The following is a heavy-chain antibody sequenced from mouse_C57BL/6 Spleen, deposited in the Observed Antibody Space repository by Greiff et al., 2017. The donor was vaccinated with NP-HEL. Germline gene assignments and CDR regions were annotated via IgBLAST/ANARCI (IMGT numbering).Heavy chain of an antibody. J-gene: IGHJ2*01. D-gene: IGHD1-1*01. Sequence: EVHLVESGGGLVKPGGSLKLSCAASGFTFSSYAMSWVRQTPEKRLEWVATISDGGSYTYYPDNVKGRFTISRDNAKNNLYLQMSHLKSEDTAMYYCAREAVRIYEWGFDYWGQGTTLTVSS. CDR2: ISDGGSYT. V-gene: IGHV5-4*01. CDR1: GFTFSSYA. CDR3: AREAVRIYEWGFDY.